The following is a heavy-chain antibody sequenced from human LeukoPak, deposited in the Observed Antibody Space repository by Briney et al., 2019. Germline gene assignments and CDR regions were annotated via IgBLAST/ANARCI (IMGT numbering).Heavy chain of an antibody. CDR2: IYNIGSP. J-gene: IGHJ4*02. CDR1: GGSISGYC. Sequence: SETLSLTCTVSGGSISGYCWTWIRQPAGRGLEWIGRIYNIGSPNYNPALKSRVTISVDTSKNQFSLKLGSVTAADSAVYYCARDLRTDSGYDDGEDHWGQGTLVTVSS. CDR3: ARDLRTDSGYDDGEDH. V-gene: IGHV4-4*07. D-gene: IGHD5-12*01.